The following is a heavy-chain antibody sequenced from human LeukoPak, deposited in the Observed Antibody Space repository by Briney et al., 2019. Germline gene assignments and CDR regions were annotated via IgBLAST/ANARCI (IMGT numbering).Heavy chain of an antibody. Sequence: GGSLRLSCAASGFTFSSFTLSWVRQAPGKGLVWVSRINSDGSSTRYADSVKGRFTISRDNSKNTLYLQMNSLRAEDTAVYYCARVVVVVAATRGYYFDYWGQGTLVTVSS. CDR1: GFTFSSFT. CDR2: INSDGSST. D-gene: IGHD2-15*01. CDR3: ARVVVVVAATRGYYFDY. V-gene: IGHV3-74*01. J-gene: IGHJ4*02.